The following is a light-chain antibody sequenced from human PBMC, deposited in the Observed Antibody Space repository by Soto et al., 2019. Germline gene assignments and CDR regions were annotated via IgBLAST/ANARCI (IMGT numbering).Light chain of an antibody. Sequence: SYELTQPPSVSVSPGQTATITCSGDKLGDKYACWYQQKPGQSPVLVIYQDNKRPSGIPERFSGSNSGNTATLTISGTQAMDEADYYCQAWASSTDVFGTGTKVTVL. CDR1: KLGDKY. J-gene: IGLJ1*01. V-gene: IGLV3-1*01. CDR3: QAWASSTDV. CDR2: QDN.